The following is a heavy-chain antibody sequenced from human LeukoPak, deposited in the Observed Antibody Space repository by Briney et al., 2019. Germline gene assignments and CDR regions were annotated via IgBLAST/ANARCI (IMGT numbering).Heavy chain of an antibody. CDR2: ISSSSSYI. Sequence: PGGSLRLSCAASGFTFSSYSMNWVRQAPGKGLEWVSSISSSSSYIYYADSVMGRFTISRDNSKNRLYLQMNSLRPEDTAVYYCARDLAPANYGDLEPLDSWGQGTLVTVSS. D-gene: IGHD4-17*01. CDR1: GFTFSSYS. V-gene: IGHV3-21*01. J-gene: IGHJ4*02. CDR3: ARDLAPANYGDLEPLDS.